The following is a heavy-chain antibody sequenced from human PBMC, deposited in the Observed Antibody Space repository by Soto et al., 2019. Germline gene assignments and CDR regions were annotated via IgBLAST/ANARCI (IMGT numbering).Heavy chain of an antibody. D-gene: IGHD3-22*01. CDR1: GFTFRNYA. V-gene: IGHV3-23*01. Sequence: EVQLLESGGGLVQPGGSLRLSCAVSGFTFRNYAMSWVRQAPGKGLEWVSGIGGLGGNAYTADSVKGRFTISRDNSKSTLYLQMSSLRAEDTAIYYCARHFYDSSGPYYFDYWGQGSLVTGSS. CDR3: ARHFYDSSGPYYFDY. J-gene: IGHJ4*02. CDR2: IGGLGGNA.